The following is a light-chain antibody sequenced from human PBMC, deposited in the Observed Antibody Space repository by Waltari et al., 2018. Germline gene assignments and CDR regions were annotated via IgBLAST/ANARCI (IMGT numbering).Light chain of an antibody. Sequence: QSVLTQPPSASGTPGQRVTISCSGSSSNIGSNTVNWYQQLPGTAPKLLIYSNKARPSRVPCPFAGSQSGPSAPPGNRGLQSEDEADYYCAAWDDSLNGVVFGGGTKLTVL. J-gene: IGLJ2*01. CDR1: SSNIGSNT. CDR2: SNK. CDR3: AAWDDSLNGVV. V-gene: IGLV1-44*01.